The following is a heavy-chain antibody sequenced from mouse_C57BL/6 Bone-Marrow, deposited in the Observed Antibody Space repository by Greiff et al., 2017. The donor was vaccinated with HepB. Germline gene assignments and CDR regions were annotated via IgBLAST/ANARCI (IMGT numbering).Heavy chain of an antibody. D-gene: IGHD2-5*01. Sequence: QVQLQQPGAELVKPGASVKLSCKASGYTFTSYWMHWVKQRPGQGLEWIGMIHPNSGSTNYNEKFKSKATLTVDNSSSTAYMQLSSLTSEDSAVYYCARTYYSNYWYFDVWGTGTTVTVSS. CDR3: ARTYYSNYWYFDV. CDR1: GYTFTSYW. V-gene: IGHV1-64*01. J-gene: IGHJ1*03. CDR2: IHPNSGST.